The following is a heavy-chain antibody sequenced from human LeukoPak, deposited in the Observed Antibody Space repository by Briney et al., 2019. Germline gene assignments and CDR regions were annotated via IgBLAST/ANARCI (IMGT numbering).Heavy chain of an antibody. Sequence: ASVKVSCKASGYTFTSYGISWVRQAPGQGLEWMGWISAYNGNTNYAQKLQGRVTMTTDTSTSTAYMELRSLRSDDTAVYYCASIAAEAPYYYYYYMDVWGKGTTVTVSS. D-gene: IGHD6-13*01. CDR3: ASIAAEAPYYYYYYMDV. V-gene: IGHV1-18*01. J-gene: IGHJ6*03. CDR2: ISAYNGNT. CDR1: GYTFTSYG.